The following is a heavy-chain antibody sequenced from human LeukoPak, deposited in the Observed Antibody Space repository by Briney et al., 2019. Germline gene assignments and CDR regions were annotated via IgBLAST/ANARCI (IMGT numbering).Heavy chain of an antibody. CDR1: SGSISTSNYY. Sequence: SETLSLTCTVSSGSISTSNYYWGWVRQPPGKALEWFGNIFYTGSTYYSPSLKSRVTISLDTSRNQFSLRLNSVTAADTAVYYCARDILATSIAAPYYWGQGTLVTVSS. CDR3: ARDILATSIAAPYY. V-gene: IGHV4-39*07. CDR2: IFYTGST. J-gene: IGHJ4*02. D-gene: IGHD6-13*01.